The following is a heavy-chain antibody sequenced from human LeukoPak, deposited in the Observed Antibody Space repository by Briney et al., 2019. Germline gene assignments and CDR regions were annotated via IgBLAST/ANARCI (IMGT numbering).Heavy chain of an antibody. V-gene: IGHV4-34*01. Sequence: NTSETLSLTCAVYGGSFSGYYWSWIRQPPGKGLEWIGEINRSGSTNHNPSLKSRVTTSVDTSKNQFSLRLSSVTAADTAVYYCARIPMAGGPIGYWGQGTLVTVSS. J-gene: IGHJ4*02. D-gene: IGHD6-19*01. CDR2: INRSGST. CDR1: GGSFSGYY. CDR3: ARIPMAGGPIGY.